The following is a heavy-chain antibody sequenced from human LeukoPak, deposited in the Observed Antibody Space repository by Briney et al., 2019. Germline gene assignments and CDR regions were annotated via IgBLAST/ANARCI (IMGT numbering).Heavy chain of an antibody. CDR2: ISGKNGNT. CDR1: GYSFPIYG. D-gene: IGHD5-24*01. CDR3: ASGREGYNPGDY. Sequence: ASVKVSCKASGYSFPIYGVSWVRQAPGQGLEWMAWISGKNGNTNYEQKYQGRVTLTTDTSTSTVYMELRSLRSDDTAVYYCASGREGYNPGDYWGQGTQVTVSS. J-gene: IGHJ4*02. V-gene: IGHV1-18*01.